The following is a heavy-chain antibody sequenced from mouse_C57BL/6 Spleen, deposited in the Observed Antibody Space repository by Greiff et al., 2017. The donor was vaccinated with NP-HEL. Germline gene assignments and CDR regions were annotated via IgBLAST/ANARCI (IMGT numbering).Heavy chain of an antibody. V-gene: IGHV7-3*01. CDR1: GFTFTDYY. CDR2: IRNKANGYTT. CDR3: ARSLYDYDERVFDY. J-gene: IGHJ2*01. D-gene: IGHD2-4*01. Sequence: EVKLVESGGGLVQLGGSLSLSCAASGFTFTDYYMSWVRQPPGKALEWLGFIRNKANGYTTEYSASVKGRFTISRDNSQSILYLQMNALRAEDSATYYCARSLYDYDERVFDYWGQGTTLTVSS.